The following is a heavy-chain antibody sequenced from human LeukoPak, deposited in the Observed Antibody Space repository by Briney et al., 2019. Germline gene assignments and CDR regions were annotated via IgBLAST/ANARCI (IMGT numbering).Heavy chain of an antibody. J-gene: IGHJ4*02. Sequence: SETLSLTCTVSGYSISSGYYWGRIRQPPGKGLEWIGSIYHSGSTYYNPSLKSRVTISVDTSKNQFSLKLSSVTAADTAVYYCARHEEGGDYRFDYWGQGTLVTVSS. CDR2: IYHSGST. D-gene: IGHD4-17*01. CDR1: GYSISSGYY. CDR3: ARHEEGGDYRFDY. V-gene: IGHV4-38-2*02.